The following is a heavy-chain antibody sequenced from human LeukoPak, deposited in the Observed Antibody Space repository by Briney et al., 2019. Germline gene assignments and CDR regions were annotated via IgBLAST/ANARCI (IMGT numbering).Heavy chain of an antibody. Sequence: SETLSLTCTVSGGSITSSSYYWGWIRQPPGKGLEWIGSVYYSGSTNYNPSLKSRVTISVDTSKNQFSLKLGSVTAADTAVYYCARGVWIAAGAWFDPWGQGTLVTVSS. CDR2: VYYSGST. V-gene: IGHV4-39*07. CDR1: GGSITSSSYY. CDR3: ARGVWIAAGAWFDP. J-gene: IGHJ5*02. D-gene: IGHD6-13*01.